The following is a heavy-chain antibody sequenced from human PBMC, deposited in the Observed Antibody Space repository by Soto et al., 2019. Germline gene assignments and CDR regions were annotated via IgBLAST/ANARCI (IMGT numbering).Heavy chain of an antibody. CDR1: GFTFSNFA. CDR2: ISGSGGTT. D-gene: IGHD2-2*01. V-gene: IGHV3-23*01. CDR3: ATRKYCPSTTCFDF. J-gene: IGHJ4*02. Sequence: PGGSLRLSCAASGFTFSNFAMSWFRQAPGKGLEWVSVISGSGGTTYYADSVKGRFTISRDTSKNTLYLQMSSLRAEDTAVYYCATRKYCPSTTCFDFWGQGTQVTVSS.